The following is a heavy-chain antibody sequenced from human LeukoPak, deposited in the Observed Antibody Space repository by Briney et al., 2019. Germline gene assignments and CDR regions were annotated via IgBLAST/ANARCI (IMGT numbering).Heavy chain of an antibody. D-gene: IGHD2-2*01. Sequence: GGSLRLSCAASGFMFSTYDMSWVRQAPGMGLEWVSSISSSGVSTHYIDHVKGRFTISRDNSKNTLYLQMNSLRAEDTAVYYCAKDEARVVPAAADYWGQGTLVTVSS. CDR3: AKDEARVVPAAADY. CDR1: GFMFSTYD. CDR2: ISSSGVST. V-gene: IGHV3-23*01. J-gene: IGHJ4*02.